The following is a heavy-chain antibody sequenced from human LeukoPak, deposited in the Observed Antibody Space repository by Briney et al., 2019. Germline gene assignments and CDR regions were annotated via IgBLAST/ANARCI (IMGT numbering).Heavy chain of an antibody. CDR2: ISAGNGNT. D-gene: IGHD1-26*01. J-gene: IGHJ4*02. V-gene: IGHV1-3*01. CDR1: GYTFTSYG. CDR3: ARDSGSGNNDY. Sequence: ASVTVSCTASGYTFTSYGISWVRQAPGQRLEWMGWISAGNGNTKYSQNVQGRVTLISNTSATTAFMELSSLRSEDAAVYYCARDSGSGNNDYWGQGTLVTVSS.